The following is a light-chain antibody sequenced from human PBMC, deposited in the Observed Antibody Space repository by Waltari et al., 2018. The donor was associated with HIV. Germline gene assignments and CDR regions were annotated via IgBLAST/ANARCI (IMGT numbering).Light chain of an antibody. Sequence: DIVMTQSPDSMAVSLGERAPINCKSSQSVLSDSNNKNHLAWYQQRPGQPPKLLIYWASIREFGVPDRFTGSGSGTDFNLTISSLQAADVAIYYCQQFFNTPRTFGQGTKVEI. CDR1: QSVLSDSNNKNH. CDR2: WAS. J-gene: IGKJ1*01. CDR3: QQFFNTPRT. V-gene: IGKV4-1*01.